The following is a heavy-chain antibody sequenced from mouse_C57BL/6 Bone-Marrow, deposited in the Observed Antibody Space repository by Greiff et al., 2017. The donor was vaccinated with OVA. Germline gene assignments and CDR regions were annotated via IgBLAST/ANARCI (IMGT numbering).Heavy chain of an antibody. Sequence: EVQVVESGPVLVKPGASVKMSCKASGYTFTDYYMNWVKQSHGKSLEWIGVINPYNGGTSYNQKFKGKATLTVDKSSSTAYMELNSLTSEDSAVYYCARKLGHYYAMDYWGQGTSVTVSS. V-gene: IGHV1-19*01. J-gene: IGHJ4*01. D-gene: IGHD4-1*01. CDR2: INPYNGGT. CDR3: ARKLGHYYAMDY. CDR1: GYTFTDYY.